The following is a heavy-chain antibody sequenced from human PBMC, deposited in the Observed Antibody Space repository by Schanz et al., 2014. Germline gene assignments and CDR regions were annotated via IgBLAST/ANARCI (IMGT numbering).Heavy chain of an antibody. D-gene: IGHD2-8*02. CDR1: GYTFSSYG. CDR3: ATMWGYCTATACQILEVLDV. V-gene: IGHV1-18*01. Sequence: QVQLVQSGAEVKKPGASVKVSCKASGYTFSSYGITWVRQAPGQGLEWMGWINGYNGHTLYAQKFQGRVTMTTDTSTSTSYMELTSLRFDDTAVYYCATMWGYCTATACQILEVLDVWGQGTMXTVSS. J-gene: IGHJ3*01. CDR2: INGYNGHT.